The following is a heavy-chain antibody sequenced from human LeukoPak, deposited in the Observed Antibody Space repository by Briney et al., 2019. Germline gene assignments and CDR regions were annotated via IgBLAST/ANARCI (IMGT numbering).Heavy chain of an antibody. D-gene: IGHD4-23*01. Sequence: GASVKVSCKASGYTFTSYGISWVRQAPGQGLEWMGWISAYNGNTNYAQKLQGRVTMTTDTSTSTAYTELRSLRSDDTAVYYCARDHPDTVVYFDYWGQGTLVTVSS. CDR3: ARDHPDTVVYFDY. J-gene: IGHJ4*02. V-gene: IGHV1-18*01. CDR2: ISAYNGNT. CDR1: GYTFTSYG.